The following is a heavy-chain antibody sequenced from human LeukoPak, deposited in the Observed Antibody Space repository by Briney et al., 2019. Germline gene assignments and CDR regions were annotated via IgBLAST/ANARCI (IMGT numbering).Heavy chain of an antibody. CDR1: GGSISSYY. CDR3: ARDGDGGSYFVFDY. D-gene: IGHD1-26*01. V-gene: IGHV4-59*01. CDR2: IYYSGST. Sequence: PSETLSLTCTVSGGSISSYYWSWIRQPPGMGLEWIGYIYYSGSTNYNPSLKSRVTISVDTSKNQFSLKLSSVTAADTAVYYCARDGDGGSYFVFDYWGQGTLVTVSS. J-gene: IGHJ4*02.